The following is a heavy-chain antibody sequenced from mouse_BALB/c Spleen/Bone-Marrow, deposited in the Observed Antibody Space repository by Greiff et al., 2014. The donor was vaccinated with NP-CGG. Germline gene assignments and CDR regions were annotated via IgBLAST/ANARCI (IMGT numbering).Heavy chain of an antibody. CDR3: AAYYYGSSQFAY. V-gene: IGHV14-3*02. D-gene: IGHD1-1*01. Sequence: VQLKESGAELVKPGASVKLSCTASGFNIKDTYMHWVKQRPEQGLEWIGRIDPANGNTNYDQKFQGKATITADTSSNTAYMQLSSLTAEDTAVYYCAAYYYGSSQFAYWGQGTLVTVSA. CDR1: GFNIKDTY. J-gene: IGHJ3*01. CDR2: IDPANGNT.